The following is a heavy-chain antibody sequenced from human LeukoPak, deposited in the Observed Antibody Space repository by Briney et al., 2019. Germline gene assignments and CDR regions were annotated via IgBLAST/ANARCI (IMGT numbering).Heavy chain of an antibody. CDR2: INPNSGGT. J-gene: IGHJ3*02. CDR3: ARDLDYYGSGSFFNI. D-gene: IGHD3-10*01. V-gene: IGHV1-2*02. CDR1: GYTFTAYS. Sequence: ASVKVSCKASGYTFTAYSMHWVRRAPGQGLEWMGWINPNSGGTNYAQKFQGRVTMTRDTSITTAYMELSRLRSDDTAVYYCARDLDYYGSGSFFNIWGQGTMVTVSS.